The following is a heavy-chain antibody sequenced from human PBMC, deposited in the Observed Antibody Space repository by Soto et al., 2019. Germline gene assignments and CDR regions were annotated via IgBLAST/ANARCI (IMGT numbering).Heavy chain of an antibody. CDR1: GGSISSSSYY. V-gene: IGHV4-39*01. Sequence: SETLSLTCTVSGGSISSSSYYWGWIRQPPGKGLEWIGSIYYSGSTYYNPSLKSRVTISVDTSKNQFSLKLSSVTAADTAVYYCARLFSTGYYGSGSYYLSYYYYYMDVWGKGTTVTVSS. CDR2: IYYSGST. CDR3: ARLFSTGYYGSGSYYLSYYYYYMDV. D-gene: IGHD3-10*01. J-gene: IGHJ6*03.